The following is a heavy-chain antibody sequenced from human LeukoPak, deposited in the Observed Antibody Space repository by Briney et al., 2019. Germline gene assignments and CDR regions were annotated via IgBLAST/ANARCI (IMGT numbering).Heavy chain of an antibody. D-gene: IGHD3-22*01. CDR1: GYTFTSYY. Sequence: ASVKVSCKASGYTFTSYYMHLVRHAPGQGLEWMGIINPSGGSTSYAQKFQGRVTMTRDTSTSTVYMELSSLRSEDTAVYYCARVGYSYDSSGYYGFDYWGQGTLVTVSS. CDR2: INPSGGST. J-gene: IGHJ4*02. CDR3: ARVGYSYDSSGYYGFDY. V-gene: IGHV1-46*01.